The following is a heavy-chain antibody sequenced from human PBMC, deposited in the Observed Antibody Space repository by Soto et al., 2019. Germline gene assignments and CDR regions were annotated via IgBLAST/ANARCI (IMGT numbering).Heavy chain of an antibody. CDR2: ISWNSGSI. CDR3: VKDGGGYVGTGRLDP. Sequence: GGSLRLSCAASGFTFDDYAMHWVRQAPGKGLEWVSGISWNSGSIGYADSVKGRFTIPRDNAKKSLYLQMNSLRSDDTALYYCVKDGGGYVGTGRLDPWGQGTLVTVSS. D-gene: IGHD6-13*01. J-gene: IGHJ5*02. V-gene: IGHV3-9*01. CDR1: GFTFDDYA.